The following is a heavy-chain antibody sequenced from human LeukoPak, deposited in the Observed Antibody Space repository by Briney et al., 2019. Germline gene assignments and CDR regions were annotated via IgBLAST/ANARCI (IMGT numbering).Heavy chain of an antibody. CDR3: ARDMGYSGSWPGYFDY. CDR2: IDTSSSTI. V-gene: IGHV3-48*04. CDR1: GFTFSSYS. Sequence: GGSLRLSCGASGFTFSSYSMSWVRQAPRKGLEWVSYIDTSSSTIYYADSVKGRFTVSRDNAKNSLYLQMKSLRAEDATVYYCARDMGYSGSWPGYFDYWGQGVLVTVSS. J-gene: IGHJ4*02. D-gene: IGHD1-26*01.